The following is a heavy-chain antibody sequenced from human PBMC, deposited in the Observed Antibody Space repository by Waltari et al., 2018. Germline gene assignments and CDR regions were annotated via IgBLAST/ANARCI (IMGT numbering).Heavy chain of an antibody. Sequence: EVQLVVSGGGLVQPGGSLRLSCVACGFSVSDDYLDWVRQAPGKGLEWVGRRREKAHNYTTEYAASVKGRFTISRDDSERSLVLELNGLKTEDSAVYYCARRYGSGHHFDYWGQGALVTVSS. J-gene: IGHJ4*02. CDR3: ARRYGSGHHFDY. D-gene: IGHD6-25*01. V-gene: IGHV3-72*01. CDR1: GFSVSDDY. CDR2: RREKAHNYTT.